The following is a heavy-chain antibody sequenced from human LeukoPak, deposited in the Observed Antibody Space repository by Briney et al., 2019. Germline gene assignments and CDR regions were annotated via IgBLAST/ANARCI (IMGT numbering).Heavy chain of an antibody. Sequence: PSQTLSLTCTVSGGSISSGGYYWSWIRQRPGKGLEWIGYISYSGSTYYNPSLKSRVTISVDTSKNQFSLKLSSVTAADTAVYYCARRGMAAAGFFDYWGQGTLVTVSS. D-gene: IGHD6-13*01. V-gene: IGHV4-30-4*08. J-gene: IGHJ4*02. CDR1: GGSISSGGYY. CDR2: ISYSGST. CDR3: ARRGMAAAGFFDY.